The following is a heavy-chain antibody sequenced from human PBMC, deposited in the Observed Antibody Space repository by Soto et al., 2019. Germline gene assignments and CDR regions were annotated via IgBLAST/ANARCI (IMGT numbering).Heavy chain of an antibody. CDR3: ARVAMVRGVHAFDI. CDR2: IYYSGST. D-gene: IGHD3-10*01. J-gene: IGHJ3*02. V-gene: IGHV4-31*03. Sequence: QVQLQESGPGLVQPSQTLSLTCTVSGGSISSGGYYWSWIRQHPGKGLEWIGYIYYSGSTYYNPSLKSRVTISVDTSKNQFSLKLSSVTAADTAVYYCARVAMVRGVHAFDIWGQGTMVTVSS. CDR1: GGSISSGGYY.